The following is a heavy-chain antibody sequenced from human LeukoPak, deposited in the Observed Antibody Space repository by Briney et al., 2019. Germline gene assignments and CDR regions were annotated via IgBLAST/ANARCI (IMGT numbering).Heavy chain of an antibody. J-gene: IGHJ2*01. CDR1: GFTFDDYG. Sequence: PGGSLRLSCAAPGFTFDDYGMHWVRQSPGKGLGWVSGISWNSGSIGYADSVKGRFTISRDNAKNSLYLQMNSLRAEDTALYYCAKAYSYGTGSDWYFDLWGRGTLVTVSS. D-gene: IGHD5-18*01. V-gene: IGHV3-9*01. CDR3: AKAYSYGTGSDWYFDL. CDR2: ISWNSGSI.